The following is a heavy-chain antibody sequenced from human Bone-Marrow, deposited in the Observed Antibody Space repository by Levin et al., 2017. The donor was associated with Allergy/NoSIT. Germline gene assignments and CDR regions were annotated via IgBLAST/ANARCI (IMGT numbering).Heavy chain of an antibody. V-gene: IGHV3-7*01. CDR1: GFTFGSHW. D-gene: IGHD7-27*01. CDR3: VKDYNWGFDY. CDR2: IAGVGTDE. Sequence: PSETLSLTCAASGFTFGSHWMNWARQTPGMGLEWVASIAGVGTDEFYVDSVKGRFTVSRDNVKNSLHLQMNSLRAEDTAIYYCVKDYNWGFDYWGQGVLVTVSS. J-gene: IGHJ4*02.